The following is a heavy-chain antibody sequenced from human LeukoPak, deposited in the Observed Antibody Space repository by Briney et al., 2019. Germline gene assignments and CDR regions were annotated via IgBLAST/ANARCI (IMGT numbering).Heavy chain of an antibody. Sequence: SETLSLTCAVYGGSFSGYYWSWIRQPPGKGLEWIGFFYNRGNTNYNPSLKSRVTISLDTSRIQFSLKLNSVTAADTAMYYCARGTQGYRFDYWGQGTLVTVST. CDR3: ARGTQGYRFDY. J-gene: IGHJ4*02. V-gene: IGHV4-59*01. D-gene: IGHD5-24*01. CDR1: GGSFSGYY. CDR2: FYNRGNT.